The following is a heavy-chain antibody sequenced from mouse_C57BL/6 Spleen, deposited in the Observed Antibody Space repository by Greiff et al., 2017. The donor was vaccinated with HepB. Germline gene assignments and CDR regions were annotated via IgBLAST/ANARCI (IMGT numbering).Heavy chain of an antibody. Sequence: EVQLQQSGPELVKPGASVKMSCKASGYTFTDYNMHWVKQSHGKSLEWIGYINPNNGGTSYNQKFKGKATLTVNKASSTAYMELRSLTSEDSAVYYWARKERNDASWFAYWGQGTLVTVAA. J-gene: IGHJ3*01. CDR1: GYTFTDYN. CDR2: INPNNGGT. CDR3: ARKERNDASWFAY. D-gene: IGHD2-14*01. V-gene: IGHV1-22*01.